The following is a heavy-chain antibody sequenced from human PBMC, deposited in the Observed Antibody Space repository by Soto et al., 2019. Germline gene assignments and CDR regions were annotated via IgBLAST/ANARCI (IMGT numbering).Heavy chain of an antibody. D-gene: IGHD2-15*01. CDR1: GFIVNGKKY. V-gene: IGHV3-53*01. J-gene: IGHJ3*02. CDR3: ATWLLREHAFDI. Sequence: DVQVVESGGGLIQPGGSLRLSCAGSGFIVNGKKYITWVRQAPGKGLDWVSGFYLADGTYYADSVKGRFTVSIDSSKNTVYLQMNNLSPEDTAVYYCATWLLREHAFDIWGLGTMVTVCS. CDR2: FYLADGT.